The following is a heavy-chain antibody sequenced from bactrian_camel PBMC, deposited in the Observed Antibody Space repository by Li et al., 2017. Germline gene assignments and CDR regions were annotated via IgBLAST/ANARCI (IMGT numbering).Heavy chain of an antibody. D-gene: IGHD7*01. J-gene: IGHJ4*01. CDR2: IKRDGST. Sequence: HVQLVESGGDSVQAGGSLRLSCAASETTLRNAHMGWFRQAPGKEREGVAGIKRDGSTRYADSVKGRFTISQDSPKSTLFLQMNNLQPDDTAMYYCAAEPTILGWPTCRTFVAHQHWGQGTQVTVS. CDR1: ETTLRNAH. V-gene: IGHV3S53*01. CDR3: AAEPTILGWPTCRTFVAHQH.